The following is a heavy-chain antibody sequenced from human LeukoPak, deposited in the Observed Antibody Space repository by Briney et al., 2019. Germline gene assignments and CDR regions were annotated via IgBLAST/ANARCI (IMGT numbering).Heavy chain of an antibody. CDR3: ASCSGGSCQSDY. CDR2: ISIGSSYK. Sequence: GGSLRLSCAASGFTFSSYSMNWVRQAPGKGLEWVSSISIGSSYKYYADSVKGRFTISRDDAKNSLYLQMNSLRAEDTAVYYCASCSGGSCQSDYWGQGTLVTVSS. CDR1: GFTFSSYS. J-gene: IGHJ4*02. D-gene: IGHD2-15*01. V-gene: IGHV3-21*01.